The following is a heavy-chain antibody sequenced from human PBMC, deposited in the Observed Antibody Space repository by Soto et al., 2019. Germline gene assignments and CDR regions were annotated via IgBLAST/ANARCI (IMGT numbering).Heavy chain of an antibody. J-gene: IGHJ4*02. Sequence: GGSLRLSCAASGFTFSDYYMSWVRQAPGKGLEWLAYITSGGTFTNYADSVEGRFTISRDNAKNSLYLQMNSLRAEDTAIYFCVRGGSYSSSSPGCDWGQGTLVTVSS. CDR1: GFTFSDYY. D-gene: IGHD6-13*01. V-gene: IGHV3-11*06. CDR2: ITSGGTFT. CDR3: VRGGSYSSSSPGCD.